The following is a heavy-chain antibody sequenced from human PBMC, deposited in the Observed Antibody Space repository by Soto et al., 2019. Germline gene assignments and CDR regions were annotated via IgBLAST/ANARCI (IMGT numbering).Heavy chain of an antibody. V-gene: IGHV4-30-4*01. D-gene: IGHD3-3*01. Sequence: SETLSLTCTVSGGSISSGDYYWSWIRQPPGKGLEWIGYIYYSGSTYYNPSLKSRVTISVDTSKNQFSLRLSSVTAADTAVYYCARAHDFWGGRQQPIDSWGQGTLVTVSS. CDR3: ARAHDFWGGRQQPIDS. CDR1: GGSISSGDYY. CDR2: IYYSGST. J-gene: IGHJ4*02.